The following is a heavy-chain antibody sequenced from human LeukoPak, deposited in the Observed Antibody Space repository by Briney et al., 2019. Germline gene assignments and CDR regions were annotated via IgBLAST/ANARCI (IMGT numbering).Heavy chain of an antibody. CDR3: ARDHLRYFDWLPPGY. J-gene: IGHJ4*02. V-gene: IGHV3-30*03. D-gene: IGHD3-9*01. CDR2: ISYDGSNK. Sequence: GGSLRLSCAASGFTFSSYGMHWVRQAPGKGLEWVAVISYDGSNKDYADSVKGRFTISRDNSKNTLYLQMNSLRAEDTAVYYCARDHLRYFDWLPPGYWGQGTLVTVSS. CDR1: GFTFSSYG.